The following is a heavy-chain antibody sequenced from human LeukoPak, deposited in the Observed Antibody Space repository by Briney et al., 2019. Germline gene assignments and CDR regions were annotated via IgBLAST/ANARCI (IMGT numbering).Heavy chain of an antibody. J-gene: IGHJ4*02. Sequence: PGGSLRLSCAASGFTFSSYAMHWVRQAPGKGLEWVAVISYDGSNKYYADSVKGRFTISRDNSKNTLYLQMNSLRAEDTAVYYCARDNRPQPDYFDYWGRGTLVTVSS. CDR3: ARDNRPQPDYFDY. CDR1: GFTFSSYA. CDR2: ISYDGSNK. V-gene: IGHV3-30*04.